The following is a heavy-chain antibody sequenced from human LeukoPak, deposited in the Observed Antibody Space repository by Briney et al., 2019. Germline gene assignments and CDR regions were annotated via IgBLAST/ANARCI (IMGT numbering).Heavy chain of an antibody. CDR2: IIPIFGTA. D-gene: IGHD6-13*01. Sequence: SVKVSCKASGGTFSSYAISWVRQAPGQGLEWMGGIIPIFGTANYAQKFQGRVAITADKSTSTAYMELSSLRSEDTAVYYCARNYRLGSSSWNPEYFQHWGQGTLVTVS. J-gene: IGHJ1*01. V-gene: IGHV1-69*06. CDR1: GGTFSSYA. CDR3: ARNYRLGSSSWNPEYFQH.